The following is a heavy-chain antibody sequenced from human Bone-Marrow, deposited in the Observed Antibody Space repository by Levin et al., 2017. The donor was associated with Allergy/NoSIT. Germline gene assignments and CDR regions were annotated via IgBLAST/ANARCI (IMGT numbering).Heavy chain of an antibody. J-gene: IGHJ5*02. CDR1: GGSVSSGSYY. Sequence: SQTLSLTCTVSGGSVSSGSYYWSWIRQPPGKGLEWIGYIYYSGSTNYNPSLKSRVTISVDTSKNQFSLKLSSVTAADTAVYYCARGLENWFDPWGQGTLVTVSS. V-gene: IGHV4-61*01. D-gene: IGHD1-1*01. CDR3: ARGLENWFDP. CDR2: IYYSGST.